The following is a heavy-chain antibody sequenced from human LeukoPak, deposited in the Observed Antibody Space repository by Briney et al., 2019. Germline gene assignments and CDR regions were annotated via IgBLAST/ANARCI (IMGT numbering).Heavy chain of an antibody. D-gene: IGHD3-10*01. CDR1: GYTFTGYY. Sequence: ASVKVSCKASGYTFTGYYMHWVRQAPGQGLEWMGWMNPNSGNTGYAQKFQGRITMTRNNSIKTAYMELSSLRSEDTAVYYCARGNTIIRGIIFTWFDFWGQGTLVTVSS. J-gene: IGHJ5*01. V-gene: IGHV1-8*02. CDR2: MNPNSGNT. CDR3: ARGNTIIRGIIFTWFDF.